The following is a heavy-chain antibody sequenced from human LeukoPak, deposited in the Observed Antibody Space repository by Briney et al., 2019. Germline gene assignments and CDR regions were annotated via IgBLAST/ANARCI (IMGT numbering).Heavy chain of an antibody. CDR3: ARVPHYYFGYGYFDT. V-gene: IGHV4-34*01. J-gene: IGHJ4*02. D-gene: IGHD3-10*01. CDR2: IDQRGTT. CDR1: GGSFSGYY. Sequence: PSETLSLTCAVYGGSFSGYYWSWIRQPPGKGLEWIGEIDQRGTTNYHPSLKTQATISIDTSKKQFSLTLTSVTAADTAVYYCARVPHYYFGYGYFDTWGQGTRVTVSS.